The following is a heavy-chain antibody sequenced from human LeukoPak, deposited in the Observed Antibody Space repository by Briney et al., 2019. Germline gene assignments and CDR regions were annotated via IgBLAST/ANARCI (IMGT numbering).Heavy chain of an antibody. D-gene: IGHD6-19*01. CDR3: AKDIGFDHSSGWYDAFDI. CDR1: GFTFDDYA. Sequence: PGGSLRLSCAASGFTFDDYAMHWVRQAPGKGLEWVSGISWNSGSIGYADSVKGRFTISRDNAKNSLYLQMNSLRAEDTALYYCAKDIGFDHSSGWYDAFDIWGQGTMVTVSS. V-gene: IGHV3-9*01. CDR2: ISWNSGSI. J-gene: IGHJ3*02.